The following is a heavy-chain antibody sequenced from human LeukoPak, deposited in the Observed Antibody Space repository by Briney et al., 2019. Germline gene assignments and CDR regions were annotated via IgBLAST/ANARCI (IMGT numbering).Heavy chain of an antibody. CDR2: IYHSGGT. D-gene: IGHD3-22*01. V-gene: IGHV4-30-2*01. CDR1: GGSISSGGYS. CDR3: ARDRDSSGYFDY. Sequence: SETLSLTCAVSGGSISSGGYSWSWIRQPPGKGLEWIGYIYHSGGTYYNPSLKSRVAISVDRSKNQFSLKLSSVTAADTAVYYCARDRDSSGYFDYWGQGTLVTVSS. J-gene: IGHJ4*02.